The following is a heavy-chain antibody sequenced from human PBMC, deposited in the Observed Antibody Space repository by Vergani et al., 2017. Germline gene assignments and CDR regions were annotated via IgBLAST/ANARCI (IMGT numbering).Heavy chain of an antibody. D-gene: IGHD2-15*01. J-gene: IGHJ4*02. Sequence: QVQLVQSGAEVKKPGASVKVSCKASGYTFTGYYMHWVRQAPGQGLEWMGWINPNSGGTNYAQKFQGRVTMTRDTSISTAYMELSRLRSDDTAVYYCARDDCSGGSCYEDGYWGQGTLVTVSS. CDR2: INPNSGGT. V-gene: IGHV1-2*02. CDR3: ARDDCSGGSCYEDGY. CDR1: GYTFTGYY.